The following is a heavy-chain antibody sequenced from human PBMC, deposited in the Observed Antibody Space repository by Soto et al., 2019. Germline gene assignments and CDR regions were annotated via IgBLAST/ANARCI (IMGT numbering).Heavy chain of an antibody. D-gene: IGHD6-13*01. CDR2: IWYEGSNK. Sequence: GGSLRLSCAASGFTFSSYGMHWVRQAPGKGLEWVAVIWYEGSNKYYADSVKGRFTISRDNSKNTLYLQMNSLRAEDTSVYYCARVAAGGPKGWMNWFDPGGQGTLVTGSS. CDR1: GFTFSSYG. CDR3: ARVAAGGPKGWMNWFDP. V-gene: IGHV3-33*01. J-gene: IGHJ5*02.